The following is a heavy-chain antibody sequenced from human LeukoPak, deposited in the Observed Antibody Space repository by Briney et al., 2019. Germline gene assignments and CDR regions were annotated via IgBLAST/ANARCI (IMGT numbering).Heavy chain of an antibody. CDR2: IIPILGIA. V-gene: IGHV1-69*02. Sequence: ASVKVSCKASGGTFSSYTISWLRQAPGQGLEWMGRIIPILGIANYAQKFQGRVTITADKSTSTAYMELSSLRSEDTAVYYCTRAYCSSTSCYPSGVVYYYMDVWGKGTTVTVSS. CDR3: TRAYCSSTSCYPSGVVYYYMDV. D-gene: IGHD2-2*01. CDR1: GGTFSSYT. J-gene: IGHJ6*03.